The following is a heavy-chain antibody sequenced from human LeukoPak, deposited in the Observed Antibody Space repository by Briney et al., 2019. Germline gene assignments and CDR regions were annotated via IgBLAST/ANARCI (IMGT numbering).Heavy chain of an antibody. CDR1: GFTFSSYA. V-gene: IGHV3-23*01. Sequence: GGSLRLSCAASGFTFSSYAMTWVRQAPGKGLEWVSGISSSGTGTNYAESVKGRFTISRDNSKNTLYLQMNSLRAEDTAVYYCARELHSSGWHWGQGTLVTVSS. CDR3: ARELHSSGWH. J-gene: IGHJ4*02. D-gene: IGHD6-19*01. CDR2: ISSSGTGT.